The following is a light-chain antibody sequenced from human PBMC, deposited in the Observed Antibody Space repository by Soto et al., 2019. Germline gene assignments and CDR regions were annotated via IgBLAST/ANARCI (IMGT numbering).Light chain of an antibody. V-gene: IGKV1-16*01. CDR2: DAS. CDR1: QDISNY. Sequence: DIQMTQSPSSLSASVGDTVTITCRASQDISNYVAWFQQRPGKAPKLLIYDASSLESGVPSRFSGSGSGTEFSLTIKSLEPDDFATYYCQQYNSYSWTFGQGTKVDIK. J-gene: IGKJ1*01. CDR3: QQYNSYSWT.